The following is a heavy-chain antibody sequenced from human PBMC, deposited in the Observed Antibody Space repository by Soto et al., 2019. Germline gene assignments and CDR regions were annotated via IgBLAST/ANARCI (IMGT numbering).Heavy chain of an antibody. CDR1: GGSFSGYY. Sequence: SETLSLTCAVYGGSFSGYYWSWIRQPPGKGLEWIGEINHSGGTNYNPSLKSRVTISVDTSKNQFSLKLSSVTAADTAVYYCAREGRYCSCGSCYSRWFDPWGQGTLVTVSS. CDR3: AREGRYCSCGSCYSRWFDP. CDR2: INHSGGT. D-gene: IGHD2-15*01. V-gene: IGHV4-34*01. J-gene: IGHJ5*02.